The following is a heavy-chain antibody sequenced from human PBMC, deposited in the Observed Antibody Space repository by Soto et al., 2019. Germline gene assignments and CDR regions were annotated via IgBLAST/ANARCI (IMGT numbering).Heavy chain of an antibody. J-gene: IGHJ1*01. CDR3: ARAAPGTNRFEP. CDR2: ISYDGKDQ. CDR1: GYIFNNYA. Sequence: PGGSLRLSCAPFGYIFNNYAMHWVRQAPGQGLEWVGVISYDGKDQFYPDSVKGRFSISRDNSQNMLYLQIFSLRREDTAMYFCARAAPGTNRFEPWGQGTLVTVSS. D-gene: IGHD6-13*01. V-gene: IGHV3-30*04.